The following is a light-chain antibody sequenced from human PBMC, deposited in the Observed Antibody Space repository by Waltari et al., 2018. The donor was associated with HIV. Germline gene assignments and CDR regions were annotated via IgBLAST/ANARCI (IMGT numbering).Light chain of an antibody. CDR1: PSLLYTPTNRNS. Sequence: IVMTQCPDFLAVSLDGRATHNPTPIPSLLYTPTNRNSLAWYQKKPGQPPKLLFYWASTRESGVPERFSGSGSETDFTLTISCLQAEDVAVYSCQQYFSSPPLFGPGTKVYIK. J-gene: IGKJ3*01. V-gene: IGKV4-1*01. CDR3: QQYFSSPPL. CDR2: WAS.